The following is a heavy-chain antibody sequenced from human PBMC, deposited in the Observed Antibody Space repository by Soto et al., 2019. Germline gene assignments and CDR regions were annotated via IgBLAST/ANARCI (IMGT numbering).Heavy chain of an antibody. D-gene: IGHD3-10*02. J-gene: IGHJ6*02. CDR1: GFTFSSYE. CDR2: ISSSGSTI. V-gene: IGHV3-48*03. CDR3: ARCHCSGSRSYYYYYCMEV. Sequence: PGGSLRLSCAASGFTFSSYEMNWVRQAPGKGLEWVSYISSSGSTIYYADSVKGRFTISRDNAKNSLYLQMNSLRAEDTAVYYCARCHCSGSRSYYYYYCMEVWGQGTTVTVSS.